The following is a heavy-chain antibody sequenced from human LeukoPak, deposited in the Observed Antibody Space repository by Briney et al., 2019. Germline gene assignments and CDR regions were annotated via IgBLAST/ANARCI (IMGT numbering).Heavy chain of an antibody. J-gene: IGHJ4*02. CDR3: ARQSYDSSGYYYFDY. CDR1: GGSISSSGHY. Sequence: SETLSLTCTVFGGSISSSGHYWGWIRQPPGKGLEWIGSIYYSGSTYYNPSLKGRVTIFVDTSKNQFSLKLSSVTAADTAVYYCARQSYDSSGYYYFDYWGQGTLVTVSS. D-gene: IGHD3-22*01. V-gene: IGHV4-39*01. CDR2: IYYSGST.